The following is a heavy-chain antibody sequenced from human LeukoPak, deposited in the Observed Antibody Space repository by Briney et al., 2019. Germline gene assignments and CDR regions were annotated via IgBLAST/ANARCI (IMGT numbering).Heavy chain of an antibody. Sequence: PSETLSLTCTVSGGSVSSGSYYWSWIRQPPGKGLEWIGYIYYSGSTNYNPSLKSRVTISVDTSKNQFSLKLSSVTAADTAAYYCARAGAKYYYDSSGYYSTAFDIWGQGTMVTVSS. CDR3: ARAGAKYYYDSSGYYSTAFDI. CDR1: GGSVSSGSYY. J-gene: IGHJ3*02. D-gene: IGHD3-22*01. CDR2: IYYSGST. V-gene: IGHV4-61*01.